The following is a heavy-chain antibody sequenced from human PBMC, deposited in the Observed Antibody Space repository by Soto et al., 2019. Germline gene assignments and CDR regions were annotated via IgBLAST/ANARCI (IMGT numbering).Heavy chain of an antibody. D-gene: IGHD2-15*01. CDR2: IYSGGYT. CDR3: APTPGGGGY. J-gene: IGHJ4*02. CDR1: GFTVSNNY. Sequence: EVQLVESGGGLIQPGGSLRLSCAVSGFTVSNNYMSWVRQAPGKGLEGVSVIYSGGYTAYGDSVKGRFTISRDNSKNTLSSQKKSLGADDPAVFYGAPTPGGGGYWGQGTLVTVSS. V-gene: IGHV3-53*01.